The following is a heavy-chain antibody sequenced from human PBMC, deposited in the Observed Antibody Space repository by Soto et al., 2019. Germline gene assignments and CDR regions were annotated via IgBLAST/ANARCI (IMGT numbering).Heavy chain of an antibody. V-gene: IGHV4-39*07. CDR3: ARGDDYSGNPDF. CDR2: IYYSGST. Sequence: SETLSLTCTVSGGSISSSSYYWGWIRQPPGKGLEWIGSIYYSGSTYYNPSLKSRVTISVDTSRSQLSLQLRSVTTADTAVYYCARGDDYSGNPDFWGRGTLVTVSS. CDR1: GGSISSSSYY. J-gene: IGHJ4*02. D-gene: IGHD4-4*01.